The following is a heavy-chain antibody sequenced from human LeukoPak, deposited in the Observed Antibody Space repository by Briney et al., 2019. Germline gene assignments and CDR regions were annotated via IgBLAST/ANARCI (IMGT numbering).Heavy chain of an antibody. D-gene: IGHD3-22*01. V-gene: IGHV4-59*08. CDR2: AYYSGST. Sequence: SETLSLTCTVSGGSISSYYWSWIRQPPGKGLEWIGYAYYSGSTNYNPSLKSRVTISVDTSKNQFSLKLSSVTAADTAVYYCAVGPVRSGYYYVEFDYWGQGTLVTVSS. J-gene: IGHJ4*02. CDR3: AVGPVRSGYYYVEFDY. CDR1: GGSISSYY.